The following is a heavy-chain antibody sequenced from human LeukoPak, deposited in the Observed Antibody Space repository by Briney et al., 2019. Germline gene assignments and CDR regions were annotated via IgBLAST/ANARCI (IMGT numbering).Heavy chain of an antibody. J-gene: IGHJ4*02. Sequence: ASVKVSCKASGYTFSNYYMHWVRQAPGKGLEWMGVINPTGTGTKYAQKFRGRVTLTRDTSTPTVYMELSSLRSEDSAVYYCAREESGGYFDYWGQGTLVTVSS. CDR2: INPTGTGT. CDR3: AREESGGYFDY. V-gene: IGHV1-46*01. CDR1: GYTFSNYY. D-gene: IGHD2-8*02.